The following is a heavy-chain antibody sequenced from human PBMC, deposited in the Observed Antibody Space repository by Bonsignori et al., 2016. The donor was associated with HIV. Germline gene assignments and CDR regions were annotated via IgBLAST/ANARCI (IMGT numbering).Heavy chain of an antibody. V-gene: IGHV3-30*18. Sequence: GESLKISCEASAFTFSTYSMYWVRQTPGKGLEWVTVIGYDSKVIYYADSVKGRFTTSRDNSKNTLYLQMSGLRVDDTAIYYCAKELEHDKWALDHWGQGTRVTVSS. J-gene: IGHJ4*02. CDR3: AKELEHDKWALDH. CDR2: IGYDSKVI. D-gene: IGHD1-26*01. CDR1: AFTFSTYS.